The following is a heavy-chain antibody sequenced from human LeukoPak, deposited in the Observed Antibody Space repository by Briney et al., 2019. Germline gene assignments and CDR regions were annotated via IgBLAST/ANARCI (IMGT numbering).Heavy chain of an antibody. CDR3: AGISWGSGYSDY. CDR1: GDSINDHY. CDR2: IYSSVST. D-gene: IGHD2-15*01. J-gene: IGHJ4*02. V-gene: IGHV4-4*09. Sequence: SETLSLTCTVSGDSINDHYWSWIRQPPGEGLEWIAYIYSSVSTNYNPSLKSRVTISVDTSKNQFSLKLSSVTAADTAVYYCAGISWGSGYSDYWGQGTLVTVSS.